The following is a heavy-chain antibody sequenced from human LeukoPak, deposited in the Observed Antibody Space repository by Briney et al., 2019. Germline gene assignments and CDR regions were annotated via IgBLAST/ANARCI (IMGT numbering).Heavy chain of an antibody. J-gene: IGHJ3*02. V-gene: IGHV3-21*01. D-gene: IGHD2-15*01. CDR3: AKDLSFCSGGSCYSGPDAFDI. Sequence: GGSLRLSCAASEFTFSSYFMNWVRQTPGKGLEWVSSISSGSTYIYYADSVKGRFTISRDNSKNTLYLQMNSLRAEDTAVYYCAKDLSFCSGGSCYSGPDAFDIWGQGTMVTVSS. CDR2: ISSGSTYI. CDR1: EFTFSSYF.